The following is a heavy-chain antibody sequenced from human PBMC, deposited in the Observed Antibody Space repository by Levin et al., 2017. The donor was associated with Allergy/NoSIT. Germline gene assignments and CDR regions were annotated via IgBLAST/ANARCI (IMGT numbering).Heavy chain of an antibody. J-gene: IGHJ3*02. CDR2: ISSNGGST. V-gene: IGHV3-64D*06. Sequence: GESLKISCSASGFTFSSYAMHWVRQAPGKGLEYVSAISSNGGSTYYADSVKGRFTISRDNSKNTLYLQMSSLRAEDTAVYYCVKPTWPRGYLAGDAFDIWGQGTMVTVSS. D-gene: IGHD5-12*01. CDR3: VKPTWPRGYLAGDAFDI. CDR1: GFTFSSYA.